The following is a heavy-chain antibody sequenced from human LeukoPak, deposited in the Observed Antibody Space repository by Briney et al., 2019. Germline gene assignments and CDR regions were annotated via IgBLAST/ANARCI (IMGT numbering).Heavy chain of an antibody. V-gene: IGHV5-51*01. CDR3: ARTVDGVYTGYDK. D-gene: IGHD5-12*01. J-gene: IGHJ4*02. CDR2: IYPGDSGT. CDR1: GYSFANYW. Sequence: GESLKISCKASGYSFANYWIGWVRQMPGKGLEWMGIIYPGDSGTKYSPSFQGQVTISADKSISTAYLQWSSLKASDTAMYYCARTVDGVYTGYDKWGQGTLVTASS.